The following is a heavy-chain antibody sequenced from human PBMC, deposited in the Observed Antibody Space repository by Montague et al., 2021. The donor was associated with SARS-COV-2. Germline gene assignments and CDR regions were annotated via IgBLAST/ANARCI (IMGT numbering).Heavy chain of an antibody. CDR3: ARTYYDILTGRDYGMDV. D-gene: IGHD3-9*01. CDR2: IDWDDDK. J-gene: IGHJ6*02. CDR1: GFSLSTSGMC. Sequence: PALVKPTQTLTLTCTSSGFSLSTSGMCVSWIRQPPGKALERLARIDWDDDKYYSTPLKTRLTISKDTSKNQVVLTMTNMDPVDTATYYCARTYYDILTGRDYGMDVWGQGTTVTVSS. V-gene: IGHV2-70*11.